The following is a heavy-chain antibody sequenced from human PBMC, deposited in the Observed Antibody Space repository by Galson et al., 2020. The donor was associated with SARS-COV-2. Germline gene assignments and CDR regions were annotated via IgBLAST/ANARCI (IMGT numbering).Heavy chain of an antibody. CDR1: GFTFSDFD. CDR3: ARSYRIYYYGLDV. V-gene: IGHV3-13*01. D-gene: IGHD3-10*01. Sequence: GGSLRLSCAASGFTFSDFDMHWVRQVPGKGLEWVAGIGTVDDTYYPDSQMGRFTISRENAKNSLYLQMNSLRAGDTAVYYCARSYRIYYYGLDVWGQGTSVTVSS. J-gene: IGHJ6*02. CDR2: IGTVDDT.